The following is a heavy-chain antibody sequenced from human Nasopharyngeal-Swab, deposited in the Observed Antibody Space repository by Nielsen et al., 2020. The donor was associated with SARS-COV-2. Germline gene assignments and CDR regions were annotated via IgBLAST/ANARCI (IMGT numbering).Heavy chain of an antibody. CDR1: GFTFSSYE. Sequence: GSLKISCAASGFTFSSYEMNWVRQAPGKGLEWVSYISSSGSTIYYADSVKGRFTISRDNAKNSLYLQMNSLRAEDTAVYYCARVGRDGYNWHYGMDVWGQGTTVTVSS. V-gene: IGHV3-48*03. CDR2: ISSSGSTI. J-gene: IGHJ6*02. CDR3: ARVGRDGYNWHYGMDV. D-gene: IGHD5-24*01.